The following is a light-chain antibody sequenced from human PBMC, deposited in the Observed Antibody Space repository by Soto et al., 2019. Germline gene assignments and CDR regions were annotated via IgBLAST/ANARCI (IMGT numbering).Light chain of an antibody. CDR2: YDR. CDR1: NIGSKR. CDR3: QVWDITTDHYV. Sequence: SYELTQPPSVSVAPEKTARLTCGGDNIGSKRVHWYRQKPGQAPVLVIYYDRDRPSGIPERFSGSNAGNTATLTINRVEAGDDADYYCQVWDITTDHYVFGTGTKLTVL. V-gene: IGLV3-21*04. J-gene: IGLJ1*01.